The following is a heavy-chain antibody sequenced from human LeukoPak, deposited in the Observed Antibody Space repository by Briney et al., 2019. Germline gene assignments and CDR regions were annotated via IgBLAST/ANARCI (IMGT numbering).Heavy chain of an antibody. Sequence: ASVKISCKSSGYTFIDYYILWVRQAPGQGLEWMGWINPNSGATKYAQKFQGRVSMTRDTSINTAYMDLTNLRSDDTAIFYCARVKKLMPEFEFWGQGTLVTVSS. J-gene: IGHJ4*02. D-gene: IGHD2-2*01. CDR2: INPNSGAT. CDR1: GYTFIDYY. V-gene: IGHV1-2*02. CDR3: ARVKKLMPEFEF.